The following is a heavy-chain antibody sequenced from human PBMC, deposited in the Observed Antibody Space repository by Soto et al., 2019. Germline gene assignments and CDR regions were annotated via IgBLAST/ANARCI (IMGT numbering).Heavy chain of an antibody. Sequence: SETLSLTCTVSGGSISSGGYYWSWIRQHPGKGLEWIGYIYYSGSTYYNPSLKSRVTISVDTSKNQFSLKLSSVTAADTAVYYCARDGHGDPLYGMDVWGQGTTVTVSS. D-gene: IGHD4-17*01. CDR1: GGSISSGGYY. CDR2: IYYSGST. J-gene: IGHJ6*02. V-gene: IGHV4-31*03. CDR3: ARDGHGDPLYGMDV.